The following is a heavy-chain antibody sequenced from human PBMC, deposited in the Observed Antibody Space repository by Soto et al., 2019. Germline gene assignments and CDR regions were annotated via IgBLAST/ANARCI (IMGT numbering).Heavy chain of an antibody. CDR1: GFTSSSYW. CDR3: ARLSSTSHWFHWFDP. Sequence: EVQLVESGGGLVQSGGSLRLSCAASGFTSSSYWMTRVRQAPGKGLEWVANIKQDGSERYYEDSVKGRFTISRDNAKNSLYLEMNSLRDEDTAVYYCARLSSTSHWFHWFDPWAQGTLVSVSS. J-gene: IGHJ5*02. D-gene: IGHD2-2*01. CDR2: IKQDGSER. V-gene: IGHV3-7*01.